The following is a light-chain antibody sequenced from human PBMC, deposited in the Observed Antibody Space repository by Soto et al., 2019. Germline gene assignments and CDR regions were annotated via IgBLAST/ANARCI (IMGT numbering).Light chain of an antibody. CDR2: IDN. V-gene: IGLV1-44*01. Sequence: QSALTQPPSASGTPGQRVTISCSGGSSNIGSNTVNWYQQLPGTAPKRFIYIDNQRPSGVPDRFSGSKSGTSASLAISGLQSDDEAEYYCAAWDDSLNGPVFGGGTQLTVL. J-gene: IGLJ2*01. CDR3: AAWDDSLNGPV. CDR1: SSNIGSNT.